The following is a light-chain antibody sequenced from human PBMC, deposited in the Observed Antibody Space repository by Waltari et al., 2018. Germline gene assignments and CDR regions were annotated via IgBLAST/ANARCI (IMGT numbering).Light chain of an antibody. J-gene: IGLJ2*01. Sequence: QSALTQPASLSGSPGQSITISCAGTKNDIGTYNFVSWFQQFPGQAPKLIVSEATKLLSGVSYRFSGSKSGNTASLTISGLQAEDEADYYCCSYAGGSRVIFGGGTKLTVL. CDR3: CSYAGGSRVI. CDR1: KNDIGTYNF. CDR2: EAT. V-gene: IGLV2-23*01.